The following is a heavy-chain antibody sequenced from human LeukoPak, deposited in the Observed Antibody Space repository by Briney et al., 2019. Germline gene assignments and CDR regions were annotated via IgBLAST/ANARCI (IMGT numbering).Heavy chain of an antibody. D-gene: IGHD6-13*01. CDR3: ARDYATAAGTAFDI. Sequence: ASVKVSCKAPGYTFTSYGISWVRQAPGQGLEWMGWISAYNGNTNYAQGLQGRVTMTTDTSTSTAYMELRSLRSDDTAVYYCARDYATAAGTAFDIWGQGTMVTVSS. CDR2: ISAYNGNT. J-gene: IGHJ3*02. CDR1: GYTFTSYG. V-gene: IGHV1-18*01.